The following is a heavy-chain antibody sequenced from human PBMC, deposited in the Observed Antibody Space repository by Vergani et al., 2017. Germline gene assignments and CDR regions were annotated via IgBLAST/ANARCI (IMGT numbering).Heavy chain of an antibody. Sequence: QVQLQESGPGLVKPSETLSLTCAVSGYSISSGYYWGWIRQPPGKGLEWIWSIYHSGSTYYNPSLKSRVTISVATSKNQFSLKLSSVTAADTAVYYCARVVDIVATLSWYFDLWGRGTLVTVSS. D-gene: IGHD5-12*01. CDR2: IYHSGST. V-gene: IGHV4-38-2*01. CDR3: ARVVDIVATLSWYFDL. J-gene: IGHJ2*01. CDR1: GYSISSGYY.